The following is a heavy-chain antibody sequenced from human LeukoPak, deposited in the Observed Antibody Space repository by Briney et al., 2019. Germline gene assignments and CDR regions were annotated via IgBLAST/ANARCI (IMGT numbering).Heavy chain of an antibody. J-gene: IGHJ4*02. D-gene: IGHD6-19*01. CDR1: GGSISSGGYY. V-gene: IGHV4-31*03. Sequence: SQTLSLTCTVSGGSISSGGYYWSWIRQHPGKGLEWIGYIYYSGSTYCNPSLRSRVTISVDTSKNQFSLKLSSVTAADTAVYYCARDSSGWYYFDYWGQGTLVTVSS. CDR3: ARDSSGWYYFDY. CDR2: IYYSGST.